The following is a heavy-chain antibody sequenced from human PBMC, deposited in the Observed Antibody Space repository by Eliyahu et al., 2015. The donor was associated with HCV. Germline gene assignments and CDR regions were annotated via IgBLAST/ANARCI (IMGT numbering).Heavy chain of an antibody. D-gene: IGHD3-3*01. CDR2: IYWDDDK. CDR1: GFSLNSSGLS. CDR3: ARRRAFWRGHLNGGEWFDH. J-gene: IGHJ4*01. V-gene: IGHV2-5*02. Sequence: QITLKESGPTVVKPTQTLTLTCTFSGFSLNSSGLSVGWFRQPPGKALDWLALIYWDDDKDYSPSLESRITITKDTSKNQVVLSMTNMDPVDTGTYYCARRRAFWRGHLNGGEWFDHWGQGILVTVSS.